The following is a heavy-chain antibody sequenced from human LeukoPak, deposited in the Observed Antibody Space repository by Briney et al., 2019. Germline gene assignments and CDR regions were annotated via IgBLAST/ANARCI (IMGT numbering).Heavy chain of an antibody. V-gene: IGHV1-69*04. CDR2: IIPILGIA. J-gene: IGHJ4*02. D-gene: IGHD3-3*01. CDR1: GGTFSSYA. Sequence: ASVKVSCKASGGTFSSYAISWVRQAPGQGLEWTGRIIPILGIANYAQKFQGRVTITADKSTSTAYMELSSLRSEDTAVYYCAREQDYDFWSGYNDFDYWGQGTLVTVSS. CDR3: AREQDYDFWSGYNDFDY.